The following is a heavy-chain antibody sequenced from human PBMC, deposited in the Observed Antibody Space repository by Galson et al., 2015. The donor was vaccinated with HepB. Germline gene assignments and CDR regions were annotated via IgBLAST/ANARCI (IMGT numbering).Heavy chain of an antibody. J-gene: IGHJ6*02. Sequence: QSGAEVKKPGESLKISCKGSGYSFTSYWIGWVRQMPRKGLEWMGIIYPGDSDTRYSPSFQGQVTISADKSISTAYLQWSSLKASDTAMYYCARDRWGSNALNYYGMDVWGQGTTVTVSS. D-gene: IGHD7-27*01. CDR1: GYSFTSYW. CDR3: ARDRWGSNALNYYGMDV. CDR2: IYPGDSDT. V-gene: IGHV5-51*01.